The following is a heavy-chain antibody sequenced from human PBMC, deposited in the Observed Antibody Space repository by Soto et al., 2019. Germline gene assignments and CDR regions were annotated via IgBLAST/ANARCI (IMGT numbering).Heavy chain of an antibody. Sequence: SETLSLTCAVSGGSISSSNWWSWVRQPPGKGLEWIGEIYHSGSTSYKPSLKSRVTISVDKSKNQYSLKLSSVTAADTAVYYCARLIVLIVYAMPISWFDPWGQGTLVTVSS. V-gene: IGHV4-4*02. D-gene: IGHD2-8*01. CDR3: ARLIVLIVYAMPISWFDP. CDR2: IYHSGST. CDR1: GGSISSSNW. J-gene: IGHJ5*02.